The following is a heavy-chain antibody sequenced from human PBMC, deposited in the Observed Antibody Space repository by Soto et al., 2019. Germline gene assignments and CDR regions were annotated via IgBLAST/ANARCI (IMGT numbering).Heavy chain of an antibody. CDR3: ARALRNSYDPAPYYFDY. CDR1: GFTFSSYW. Sequence: GGSLRLSCAASGFTFSSYWMSWVRQAPGKGLEWVANIKQDGSEKYYVDSVKGRFTISRDNAKNSLYLQMNSLRAEDTAVYYCARALRNSYDPAPYYFDYWGQGTLVNVS. J-gene: IGHJ4*02. D-gene: IGHD5-18*01. V-gene: IGHV3-7*03. CDR2: IKQDGSEK.